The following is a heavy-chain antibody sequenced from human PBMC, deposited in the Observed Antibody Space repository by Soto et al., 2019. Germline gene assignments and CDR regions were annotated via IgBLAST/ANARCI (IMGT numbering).Heavy chain of an antibody. CDR3: AKEGPGGGRHFYYGMDV. CDR2: ITNDGNNE. D-gene: IGHD1-26*01. CDR1: GFTFSNYG. Sequence: QVQLVESGGGVVQPGRSLRVSCAASGFTFSNYGMHWVRQAPGKGLEWVALITNDGNNEYYRESVKGRFSISRGRSTNTVDLLMNSLRPEDTGVYYCAKEGPGGGRHFYYGMDVWGQGTTVTVSS. J-gene: IGHJ6*02. V-gene: IGHV3-30*18.